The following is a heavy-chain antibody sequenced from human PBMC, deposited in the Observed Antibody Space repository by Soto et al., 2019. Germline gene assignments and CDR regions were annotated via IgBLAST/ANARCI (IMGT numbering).Heavy chain of an antibody. Sequence: GGSLRLSCAASGFTFSSYSMNWVRQAPGKGLEWVSYISSSSSTIYYADSVKGRFTISRDNAKNSLYLQMNSLRDEDTAVYYCARDKEDIVLVPAAASLADVWGQGTTVTVSS. CDR1: GFTFSSYS. J-gene: IGHJ6*02. CDR3: ARDKEDIVLVPAAASLADV. V-gene: IGHV3-48*02. D-gene: IGHD2-2*01. CDR2: ISSSSSTI.